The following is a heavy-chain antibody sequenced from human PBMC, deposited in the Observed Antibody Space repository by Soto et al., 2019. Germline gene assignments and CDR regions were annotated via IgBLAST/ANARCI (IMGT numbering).Heavy chain of an antibody. CDR3: ARKGFLDGFVDL. D-gene: IGHD3-9*01. Sequence: QMQLVQSGAEVKKPGASVKVSCKASGYTFSSYDITWVRQAAGQGLEWMGWVNPNSGDTDYTQKFQSRVTMTRDTSTNTAYMELSSLRSEDAAVYYCARKGFLDGFVDLWGQGTLVTVSS. CDR2: VNPNSGDT. J-gene: IGHJ5*02. V-gene: IGHV1-8*02. CDR1: GYTFSSYD.